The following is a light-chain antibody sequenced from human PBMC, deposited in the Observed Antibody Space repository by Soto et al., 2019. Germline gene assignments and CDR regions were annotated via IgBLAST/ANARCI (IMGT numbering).Light chain of an antibody. V-gene: IGKV3-15*01. CDR1: QRISTN. J-gene: IGKJ2*01. Sequence: EIVLRQSPATLSESPGERVALSCRASQRISTNLAWYQQRPGQAPRLLIYGASTRATGIPARFSGSGSGTEFTLTISSLQSEDSAVYYCQHYNYWPYTFGQGTKVDIK. CDR2: GAS. CDR3: QHYNYWPYT.